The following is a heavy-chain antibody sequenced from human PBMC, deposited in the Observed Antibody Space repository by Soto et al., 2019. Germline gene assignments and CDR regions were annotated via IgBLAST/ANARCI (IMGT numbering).Heavy chain of an antibody. V-gene: IGHV3-23*01. D-gene: IGHD4-17*01. CDR2: ISGGSGST. CDR3: AKDRLRRGADY. CDR1: GFTFTNYA. J-gene: IGHJ4*02. Sequence: EVQLLESGGGLVQPGGSLRLSCAASGFTFTNYAMSWVRQAPGKGLEWVSTISGGSGSTYYADPVKGRFTISRDNSKNTVYLQMNSLRGEDTAVYFCAKDRLRRGADYWGQGTLVTVSS.